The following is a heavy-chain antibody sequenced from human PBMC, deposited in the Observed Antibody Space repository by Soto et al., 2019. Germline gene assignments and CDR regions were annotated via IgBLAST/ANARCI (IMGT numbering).Heavy chain of an antibody. CDR2: ISYDGSNK. CDR3: ARDGKKWELHNYYYYGMDV. CDR1: GFTFSSYA. J-gene: IGHJ6*02. V-gene: IGHV3-30-3*01. Sequence: QVQLVESGGGVVQPGRSLRLSCAASGFTFSSYAMHWVRQAPGKGLEWVEVISYDGSNKYYADSVKGRFTISRDNSKNTLYLQMNSLRAEDTAVYYCARDGKKWELHNYYYYGMDVWGQGTTVTVSS. D-gene: IGHD1-26*01.